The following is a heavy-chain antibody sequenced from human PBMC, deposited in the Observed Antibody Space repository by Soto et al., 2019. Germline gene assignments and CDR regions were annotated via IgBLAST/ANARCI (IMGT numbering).Heavy chain of an antibody. D-gene: IGHD3-16*01. J-gene: IGHJ4*02. CDR1: GFTFSNYA. Sequence: GGSLRLSCAASGFTFSNYAMSWVRQAPGKGLEWVSLVSATAGTTYYTDSVKGRFTISRDNSRNTVYLQMNSLRADDTAVYYFAKDSLAGGFDYWGQGTLFTVSS. CDR2: VSATAGTT. V-gene: IGHV3-23*01. CDR3: AKDSLAGGFDY.